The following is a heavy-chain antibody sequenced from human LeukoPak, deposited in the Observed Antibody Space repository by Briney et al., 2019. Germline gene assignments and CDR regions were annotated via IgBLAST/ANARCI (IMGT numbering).Heavy chain of an antibody. Sequence: PSETLSLTCAVYGGSFSGYYWSWIRQPPGKGLEWIGEINHSGGTNYNPSLKSRVTISVDTSKNQFSLKLSSVTAADTAVYYCARAAYSSSALDYWGQGTLVTVSS. CDR1: GGSFSGYY. D-gene: IGHD6-6*01. CDR2: INHSGGT. V-gene: IGHV4-34*01. J-gene: IGHJ4*02. CDR3: ARAAYSSSALDY.